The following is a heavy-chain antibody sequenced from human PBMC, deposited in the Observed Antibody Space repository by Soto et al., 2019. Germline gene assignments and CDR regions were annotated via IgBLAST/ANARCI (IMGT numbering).Heavy chain of an antibody. CDR1: GYTFTSYY. CDR2: INPSGGST. CDR3: ARDGPSGSYNLDY. Sequence: QVQLVQSGPEVKKPGASVKVSCKASGYTFTSYYIHWVRQAPGQGPEWMGIINPSGGSTTYTQKFQGRVTMTGDTSTSTVYMELSSLRSEDTAVYDCARDGPSGSYNLDYWGQGTLVTVSS. D-gene: IGHD1-26*01. J-gene: IGHJ4*02. V-gene: IGHV1-46*01.